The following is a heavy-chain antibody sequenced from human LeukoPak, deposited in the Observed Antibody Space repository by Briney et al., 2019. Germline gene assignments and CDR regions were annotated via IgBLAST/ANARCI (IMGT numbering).Heavy chain of an antibody. V-gene: IGHV4-31*03. CDR2: IYYSGST. CDR1: GGSISSGGYY. Sequence: SETLSLTCTVSGGSISSGGYYWSWIRQHPGKGLEWIVYIYYSGSTYYNPSLKSRVTISVDTSKNQFSLKLSSVTAADTAVYYCARQPLYYDSSGSYAGDFDYWGQGTLVTVSS. J-gene: IGHJ4*02. D-gene: IGHD3-22*01. CDR3: ARQPLYYDSSGSYAGDFDY.